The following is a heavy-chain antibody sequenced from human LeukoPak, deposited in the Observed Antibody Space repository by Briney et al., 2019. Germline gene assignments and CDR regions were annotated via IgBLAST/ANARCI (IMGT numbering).Heavy chain of an antibody. V-gene: IGHV3-64D*06. Sequence: GGSLRRSCSASGFTFSRYAMHWVRQAPGKGLEYVSAISSNGGSTYYADSVKGRFTISRDNSKNTLYLQMSSLRAEDTAVYYCVKDGSGSYYTYYFDYWGQGTLVTVSS. CDR1: GFTFSRYA. J-gene: IGHJ4*02. CDR2: ISSNGGST. CDR3: VKDGSGSYYTYYFDY. D-gene: IGHD3-10*01.